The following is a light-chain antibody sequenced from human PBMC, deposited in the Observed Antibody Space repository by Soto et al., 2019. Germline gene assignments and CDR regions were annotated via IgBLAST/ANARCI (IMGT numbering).Light chain of an antibody. J-gene: IGLJ1*01. Sequence: QSVLTQPASVSGSPGQSITISCTGTSSDIGAHDDVSWYQQRPGKVPKLLIYGVTDRPSGISNRFSGSKSGNVASLTISGLQAEDEADYYCCSYTSDLTPYVFGTGTKVTVL. CDR3: CSYTSDLTPYV. CDR1: SSDIGAHDD. V-gene: IGLV2-14*03. CDR2: GVT.